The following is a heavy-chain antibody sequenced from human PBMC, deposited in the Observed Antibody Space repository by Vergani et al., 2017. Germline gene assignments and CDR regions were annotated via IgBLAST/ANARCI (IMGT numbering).Heavy chain of an antibody. CDR1: GMSISNNNYY. CDR3: ARHLRXLARNDVFDI. CDR2: IYDSRNN. D-gene: IGHD1-14*01. Sequence: QLQLQESGPRLVKPSETLCLTCSLSGMSISNNNYYWGWTRQPPGKGLEWIGSIYDSRNNNYSPSLKSRVSISVDTSKNQFSLNLTSVTAADTAVYYCARHLRXLARNDVFDIWGHGTLVTVSS. V-gene: IGHV4-39*01. J-gene: IGHJ3*02.